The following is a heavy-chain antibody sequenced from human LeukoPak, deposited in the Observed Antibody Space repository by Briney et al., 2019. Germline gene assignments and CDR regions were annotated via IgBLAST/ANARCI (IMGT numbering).Heavy chain of an antibody. V-gene: IGHV4-59*08. J-gene: IGHJ3*02. D-gene: IGHD6-13*01. CDR2: IYYSGST. Sequence: PSETLSLTCTVSGGSISSYYWIWIRQPPGKGLVWIGYIYYSGSTNYNPSLKSRVTISVDTSKNQFSLKLSSVTAADTAVYYCAAAAGTPGDAFDIWGQGTMVTVSS. CDR1: GGSISSYY. CDR3: AAAAGTPGDAFDI.